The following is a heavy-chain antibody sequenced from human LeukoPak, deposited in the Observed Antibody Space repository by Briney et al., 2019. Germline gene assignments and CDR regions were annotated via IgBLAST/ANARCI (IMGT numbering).Heavy chain of an antibody. CDR3: ARISGSRAWDFDY. J-gene: IGHJ4*02. Sequence: GGSLRLPCAASALTFSSYAMSWVRQAPGKGLEWVSTIHGSSDTTYYADSVKGRFTISRDNSKNTLFLQMNSLRAEDTAVYYCARISGSRAWDFDYWGQGTLVTVSS. CDR1: ALTFSSYA. D-gene: IGHD1-26*01. V-gene: IGHV3-23*01. CDR2: IHGSSDTT.